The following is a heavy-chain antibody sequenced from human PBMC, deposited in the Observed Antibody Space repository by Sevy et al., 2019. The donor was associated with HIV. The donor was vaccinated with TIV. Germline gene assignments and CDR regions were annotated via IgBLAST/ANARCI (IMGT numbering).Heavy chain of an antibody. J-gene: IGHJ6*03. CDR3: ARTRGIQLTWFGELLKYYYYMDV. Sequence: GGALRLSCAASGFTFSSYWMSWVRQAPGKGLEWVANIKQDGSEKDYVDSVKGRFTISRDSAKNSLYLQMNSLRAEDTAVHYCARTRGIQLTWFGELLKYYYYMDVWGKGTTVTVSS. CDR1: GFTFSSYW. CDR2: IKQDGSEK. V-gene: IGHV3-7*03. D-gene: IGHD3-10*01.